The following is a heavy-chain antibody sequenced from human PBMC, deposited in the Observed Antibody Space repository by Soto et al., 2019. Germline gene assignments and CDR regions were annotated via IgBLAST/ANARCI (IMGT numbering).Heavy chain of an antibody. J-gene: IGHJ4*02. Sequence: EVQLLESGGGLVQPGGSLRLSCAASGFTYESYAMSWVRQAPGKGLEWVSGINSGGTVAHYADSVKGRFAISRDNSKHTLYLQINSLKAEDTAVYWCAKDIYFDFWSGSSFDFWGQGTLISVSS. CDR1: GFTYESYA. CDR2: INSGGTVA. CDR3: AKDIYFDFWSGSSFDF. V-gene: IGHV3-23*01. D-gene: IGHD3-3*01.